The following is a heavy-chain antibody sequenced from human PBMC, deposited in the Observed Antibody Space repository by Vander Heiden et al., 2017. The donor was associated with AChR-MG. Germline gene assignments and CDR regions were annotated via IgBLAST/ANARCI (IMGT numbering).Heavy chain of an antibody. J-gene: IGHJ5*02. CDR2: MNPNSGNT. CDR1: GYTFTSYD. Sequence: QVQLVQSGAEVKKHGASVTVSCKAIGYTFTSYDIIWVRQATGQRLEWMGWMNPNSGNTGYAQKFQGRVTMTRNTSISTAYMELSSLRSEDTAVYYCARGPSRRSSGWVNWFDPWGQGTLVTVSS. CDR3: ARGPSRRSSGWVNWFDP. D-gene: IGHD6-19*01. V-gene: IGHV1-8*02.